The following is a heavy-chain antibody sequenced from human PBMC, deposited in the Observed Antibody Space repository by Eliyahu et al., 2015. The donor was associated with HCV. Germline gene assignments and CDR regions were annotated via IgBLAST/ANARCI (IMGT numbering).Heavy chain of an antibody. CDR1: GFTFSSYS. CDR3: ARAGDYSNLVDYYYYGMDV. J-gene: IGHJ6*02. CDR2: ISSSSSYI. V-gene: IGHV3-21*01. Sequence: EVQLVESGGGLVKPGGSLRLSCAASGFTFSSYSMXWVRQAPGKGLEWVSSISSSSSYIYYADSVKGRFTISRDNAKNSLYLQMNSLRAEDTAVYYCARAGDYSNLVDYYYYGMDVWGQGTTVTVSS. D-gene: IGHD4-11*01.